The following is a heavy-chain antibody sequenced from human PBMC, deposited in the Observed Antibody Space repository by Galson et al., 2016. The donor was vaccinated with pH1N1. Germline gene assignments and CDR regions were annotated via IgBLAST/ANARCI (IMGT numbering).Heavy chain of an antibody. CDR3: ATDWGTVTSWIVALDL. CDR1: GYTDY. J-gene: IGHJ3*01. Sequence: SVKVSCKASGYTDYIHWVRQAPGQGLEWMGLITDSGGRTTYAQNFQGRVTMTRDTSTSTVYMELSSLKTEDTAVYYCATDWGTVTSWIVALDLWGRGTMVTVSS. CDR2: ITDSGGRT. D-gene: IGHD4-17*01. V-gene: IGHV1-46*01.